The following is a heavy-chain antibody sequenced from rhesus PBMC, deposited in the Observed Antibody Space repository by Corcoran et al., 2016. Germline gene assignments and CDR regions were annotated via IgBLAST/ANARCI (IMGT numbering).Heavy chain of an antibody. CDR3: LGSGWSGF. J-gene: IGHJ4*01. CDR1: GYSISSGYG. CDR2: IFGGSGST. D-gene: IGHD6S26*01. V-gene: IGHV4-127*01. Sequence: QVQLQESGPGRVKPSETLSLTCAVSGYSISSGYGWGWIRQPPGKGLEWIGQIFGGSGSTHYNPSLRSRVTVSKDASKNQFSLRLTSVTAADTAVYYCLGSGWSGFWGQGVLVTVSS.